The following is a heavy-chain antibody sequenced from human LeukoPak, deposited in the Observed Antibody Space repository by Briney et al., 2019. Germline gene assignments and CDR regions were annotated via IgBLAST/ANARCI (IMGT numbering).Heavy chain of an antibody. CDR2: IKQDGSEK. CDR3: AKGLYSSSWASFDY. J-gene: IGHJ4*02. V-gene: IGHV3-7*03. Sequence: GGSLRLSCAASGFTLSSYWMSWVRQAPGKGLEWVANIKQDGSEKYYVDSVKGRFTISRDNAKNSLYLQMNSLRAEDMALYYCAKGLYSSSWASFDYWGQGTLVTVSS. D-gene: IGHD6-13*01. CDR1: GFTLSSYW.